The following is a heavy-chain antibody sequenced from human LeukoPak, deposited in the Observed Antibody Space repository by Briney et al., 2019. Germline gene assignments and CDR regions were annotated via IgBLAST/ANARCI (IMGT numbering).Heavy chain of an antibody. Sequence: DPGGSLRLSCAASGFTFSSYGMHWVRQAPGKGLEWVAFIRYDGSNKYYADSVRGRFSISRDNAENSLYLQMNSLRPEDTALYYCARDGRWEVPSRGVELDSWGQGTLVTVSS. V-gene: IGHV3-30*02. J-gene: IGHJ4*02. CDR3: ARDGRWEVPSRGVELDS. CDR2: IRYDGSNK. D-gene: IGHD3-10*01. CDR1: GFTFSSYG.